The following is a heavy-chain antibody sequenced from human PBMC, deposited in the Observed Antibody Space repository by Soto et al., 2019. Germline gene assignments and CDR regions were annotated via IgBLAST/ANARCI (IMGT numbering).Heavy chain of an antibody. Sequence: ASVKVSCKASGGTFSSYAISWVRQAPGQGLEWMGGIIPIFGTANYAQKFQGRVTITADESTSTAYMELSSLRSEDTAVYYCARVGCSSTSCDGPYDYWGQGTLVTVSS. J-gene: IGHJ4*02. CDR2: IIPIFGTA. CDR3: ARVGCSSTSCDGPYDY. V-gene: IGHV1-69*13. D-gene: IGHD2-2*01. CDR1: GGTFSSYA.